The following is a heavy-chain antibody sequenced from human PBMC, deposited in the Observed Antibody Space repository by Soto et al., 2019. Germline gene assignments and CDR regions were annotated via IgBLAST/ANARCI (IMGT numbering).Heavy chain of an antibody. CDR2: INPSGGST. CDR3: ARGGGILFGWFAP. V-gene: IGHV1-46*01. J-gene: IGHJ5*02. Sequence: QVQLLKSGAEVKKPGASVKVSCKASGYTFTSYYMHWVRQAPGQGLEWMGIINPSGGSTSYAQKFQGRVTMTRDTSTSTAYMELSSLRSEDPAVYYCARGGGILFGWFAPCGQGTLVTVSS. CDR1: GYTFTSYY. D-gene: IGHD3-16*01.